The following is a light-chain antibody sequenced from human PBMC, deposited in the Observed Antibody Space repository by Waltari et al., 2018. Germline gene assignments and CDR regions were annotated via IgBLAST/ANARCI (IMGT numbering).Light chain of an antibody. Sequence: QSALTQPASVSGSPGQSITISCTGTSSDVGGYNYVPWYQHHPGKAPKIMIYDVNDRPSGVSNRFSGSKSGNTASLTISGLQAEGEADYYCSSYRRSDIVVFGGGTKLTVL. V-gene: IGLV2-14*03. J-gene: IGLJ2*01. CDR2: DVN. CDR1: SSDVGGYNY. CDR3: SSYRRSDIVV.